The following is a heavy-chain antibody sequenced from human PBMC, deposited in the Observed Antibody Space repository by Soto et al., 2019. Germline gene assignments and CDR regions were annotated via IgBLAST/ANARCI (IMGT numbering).Heavy chain of an antibody. J-gene: IGHJ3*02. V-gene: IGHV3-33*01. Sequence: ALRLSCAASGFTFSSYGMHWVRQAPGKGLEWVAVIWYDGSNKYYADSVKGRFTISRDNSKNTLYLQMNSLRAEDTAVYYCARAKSRAAWYCSGGSCYSTAFDIWGQGTMVTVSS. D-gene: IGHD2-15*01. CDR2: IWYDGSNK. CDR3: ARAKSRAAWYCSGGSCYSTAFDI. CDR1: GFTFSSYG.